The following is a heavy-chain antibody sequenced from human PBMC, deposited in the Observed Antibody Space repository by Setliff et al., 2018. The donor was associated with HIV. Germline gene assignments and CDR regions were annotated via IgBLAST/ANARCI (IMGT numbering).Heavy chain of an antibody. CDR3: AKMTPSYYFYMDA. Sequence: GGSLRLSCTTSGFTFGSYGMHWVRQAPGKGLEWVANIWYDGSEKYYEDSVKGRFTVSRDNAEHSLYLQMHSLRAEDTAIYYCAKMTPSYYFYMDAWGNGTTVTVSS. CDR1: GFTFGSYG. J-gene: IGHJ6*03. CDR2: IWYDGSEK. V-gene: IGHV3-33*03. D-gene: IGHD2-15*01.